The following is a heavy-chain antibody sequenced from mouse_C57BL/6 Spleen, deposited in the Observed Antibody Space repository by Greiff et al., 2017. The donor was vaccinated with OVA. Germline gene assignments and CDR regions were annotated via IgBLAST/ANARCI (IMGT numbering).Heavy chain of an antibody. CDR2: IWSGGST. CDR3: ARSVGTGTGYFDY. J-gene: IGHJ2*01. Sequence: VQVVESGPGLVQPSQSLSITCTVSGFSLTSYGVHWVRQSPGKGLEWLGVIWSGGSTDYNAAFISRLSISKDNSKSQVFFKMNSLQADDTAIYYCARSVGTGTGYFDYWGQGTTLTVSS. CDR1: GFSLTSYG. V-gene: IGHV2-2*01. D-gene: IGHD4-1*01.